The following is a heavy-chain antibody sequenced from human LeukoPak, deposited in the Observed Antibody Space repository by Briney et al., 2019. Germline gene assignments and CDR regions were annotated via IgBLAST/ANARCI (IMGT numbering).Heavy chain of an antibody. Sequence: GGSLRLSCAASGFIFSSYGMHWVRQAPGKGLEWVAFIRYDGSNKYYADSVKGRFTISRDNSKNTLYLQMNSLRAEDTAVYYCARYERGFFDYWGQGTLVTVSS. CDR1: GFIFSSYG. V-gene: IGHV3-30*02. CDR2: IRYDGSNK. J-gene: IGHJ4*02. D-gene: IGHD3-22*01. CDR3: ARYERGFFDY.